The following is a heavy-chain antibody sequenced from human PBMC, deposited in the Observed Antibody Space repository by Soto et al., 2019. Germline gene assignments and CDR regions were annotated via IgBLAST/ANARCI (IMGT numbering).Heavy chain of an antibody. CDR3: AAGPAVAGISIYYYYYMDV. D-gene: IGHD6-19*01. V-gene: IGHV1-58*02. CDR2: IVVGSGNT. CDR1: GFTFTSSA. J-gene: IGHJ6*03. Sequence: QMQLVQSGPEVKKPGTSVKVSCKASGFTFTSSAMQWVRQARGQRLEWIGWIVVGSGNTNYAQKFQERVTITRDMSTSTAYMELSSLRSEDTAVYYCAAGPAVAGISIYYYYYMDVWGKGTTVTVSS.